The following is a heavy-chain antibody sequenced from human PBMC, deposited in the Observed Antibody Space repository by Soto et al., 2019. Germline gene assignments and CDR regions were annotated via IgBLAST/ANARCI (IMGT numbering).Heavy chain of an antibody. D-gene: IGHD6-19*01. Sequence: EVQLVESGGDLVPRGGSLRLSCVASGFTFSVYSMNWVRQATGKGLEWFSYITSDTKTIKYADSVKGRFTISRDNAKNSVYLQMNSLRDEDTAVYYCARSVEGHFDYWGQGTVVTVSS. CDR2: ITSDTKTI. CDR1: GFTFSVYS. J-gene: IGHJ4*02. CDR3: ARSVEGHFDY. V-gene: IGHV3-48*02.